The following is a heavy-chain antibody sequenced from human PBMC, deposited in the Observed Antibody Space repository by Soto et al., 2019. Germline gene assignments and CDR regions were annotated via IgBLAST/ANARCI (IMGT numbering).Heavy chain of an antibody. D-gene: IGHD6-19*01. V-gene: IGHV5-51*01. CDR2: IYPGDSDT. Sequence: GESLKISCKGSGYSFTSYWIGWVRQMPGKGLEWMGIIYPGDSDTRYSPSFQGQVTISADKSISTAYLQWSSLKASDTAMYYCARPGSSGWYTYYYGMDVWGQGTTVTVSS. CDR1: GYSFTSYW. J-gene: IGHJ6*02. CDR3: ARPGSSGWYTYYYGMDV.